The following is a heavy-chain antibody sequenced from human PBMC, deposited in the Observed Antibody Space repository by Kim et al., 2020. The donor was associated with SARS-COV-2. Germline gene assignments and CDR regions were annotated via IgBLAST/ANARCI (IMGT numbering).Heavy chain of an antibody. CDR1: GGTFSSYA. Sequence: SVKVSCKASGGTFSSYAISWVRQAPGQGLEWMGGIIPIFGTANYAQKFQGRVTITADESTSTAYMELSSLRSEDTAVYYCASRGEGYYGSGSYPLDYWGQGTLVTVSS. D-gene: IGHD3-10*01. CDR3: ASRGEGYYGSGSYPLDY. V-gene: IGHV1-69*13. CDR2: IIPIFGTA. J-gene: IGHJ4*02.